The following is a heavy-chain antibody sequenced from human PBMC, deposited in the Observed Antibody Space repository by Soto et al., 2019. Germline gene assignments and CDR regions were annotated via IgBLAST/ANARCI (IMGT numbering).Heavy chain of an antibody. Sequence: GGSLRLSCAASGFTFSNAWINWVRQAPGKGLEWVGRIKSKTDGGTTDYAEPVKGRFAISRDDSNNMVYLQMNSLKIEDTAVYYCTRGGSSWPSDAFDIWGQGTMVTVSS. CDR1: GFTFSNAW. D-gene: IGHD6-13*01. J-gene: IGHJ3*02. CDR3: TRGGSSWPSDAFDI. V-gene: IGHV3-15*07. CDR2: IKSKTDGGTT.